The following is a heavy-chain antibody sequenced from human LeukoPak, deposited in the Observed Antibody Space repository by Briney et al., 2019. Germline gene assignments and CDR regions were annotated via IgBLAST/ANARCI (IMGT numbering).Heavy chain of an antibody. CDR2: YSGSGGST. V-gene: IGHV3-23*01. CDR3: AKERGTYSGYDPLEY. CDR1: GFTFSTYA. J-gene: IGHJ4*02. D-gene: IGHD5-12*01. Sequence: PGGSLRLSCAASGFTFSTYAMSWVRQAPGKGLEWVSAYSGSGGSTFYADSVKGRFTVSRDNSKNTLYLQMDSLRTEDTALYFCAKERGTYSGYDPLEYWGQGTLVTVSS.